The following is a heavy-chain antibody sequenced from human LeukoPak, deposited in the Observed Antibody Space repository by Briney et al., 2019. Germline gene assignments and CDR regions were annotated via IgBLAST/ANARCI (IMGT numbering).Heavy chain of an antibody. J-gene: IGHJ3*02. CDR2: INPNSGGT. CDR3: ARAYYDILTGYAHAFDI. V-gene: IGHV1-2*02. D-gene: IGHD3-9*01. Sequence: ASVKVSCKASGYTFTGYYMHWARQAPGQGLEWMGWINPNSGGTNYAQKFQGRVTMTRDTSISTAYMELGRLRSDDTAVYYCARAYYDILTGYAHAFDIWGQGTMVTVSS. CDR1: GYTFTGYY.